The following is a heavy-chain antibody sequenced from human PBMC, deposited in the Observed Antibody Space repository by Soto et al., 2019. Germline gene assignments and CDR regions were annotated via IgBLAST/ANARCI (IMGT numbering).Heavy chain of an antibody. CDR3: ARLVQLLQGRWFDP. CDR2: IYYSGGT. CDR1: GGSISSGDYY. J-gene: IGHJ5*02. Sequence: QVQLQESGPGLVKPSQTLSLTCTVSGGSISSGDYYWSWIRQPPGKGLEWIGYIYYSGGTYYNPSLKSRVTISVDTSTTQFSLKLSSVTAADTAVYYCARLVQLLQGRWFDPWGQGTLVTVSS. D-gene: IGHD2-15*01. V-gene: IGHV4-30-4*01.